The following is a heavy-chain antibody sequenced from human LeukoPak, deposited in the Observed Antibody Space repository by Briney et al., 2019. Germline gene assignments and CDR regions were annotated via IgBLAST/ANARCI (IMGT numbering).Heavy chain of an antibody. CDR3: ARGYCSGGSCYLFDY. Sequence: ASVRVSCKASGYTFTGYYMHWVRQAPGQGLEWMGWINPNSGGTNYAQKFQGRVTMTRDTSISTAYTELSRLRSDDTAVYYCARGYCSGGSCYLFDYWGQGTLVTVSS. CDR1: GYTFTGYY. CDR2: INPNSGGT. V-gene: IGHV1-2*02. D-gene: IGHD2-15*01. J-gene: IGHJ4*02.